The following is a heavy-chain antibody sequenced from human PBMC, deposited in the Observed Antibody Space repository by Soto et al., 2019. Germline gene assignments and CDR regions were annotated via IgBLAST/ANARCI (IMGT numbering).Heavy chain of an antibody. CDR1: GGSFTNFA. Sequence: QVQLVQSGAEVKKPGSSVKVSCKASGGSFTNFAISWVRQAPGQGLEWMGGIIPVFGTTKYAERFQDRVTMTADESTNTAYLDLSSLRSEDPAMYYCAKDRGTIFGVVNDAFDIWGQGTMVTVSS. CDR2: IIPVFGTT. J-gene: IGHJ3*02. D-gene: IGHD3-3*01. V-gene: IGHV1-69*01. CDR3: AKDRGTIFGVVNDAFDI.